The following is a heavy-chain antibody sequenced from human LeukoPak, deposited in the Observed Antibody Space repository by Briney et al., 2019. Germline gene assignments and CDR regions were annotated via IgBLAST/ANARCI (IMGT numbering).Heavy chain of an antibody. J-gene: IGHJ3*02. Sequence: GEPLKISCKGSGYSFTSYCIGWLRKMPGTGLDWLGIIYHCDSDTSYSSSFQCQVSISSDKSISTGYLQCSSLKASDTAMYFCAGRYVGDAGYSSGWDQPPPRFDAFDIWGQGTMVTVSS. D-gene: IGHD6-19*01. CDR2: IYHCDSDT. CDR1: GYSFTSYC. V-gene: IGHV5-51*01. CDR3: AGRYVGDAGYSSGWDQPPPRFDAFDI.